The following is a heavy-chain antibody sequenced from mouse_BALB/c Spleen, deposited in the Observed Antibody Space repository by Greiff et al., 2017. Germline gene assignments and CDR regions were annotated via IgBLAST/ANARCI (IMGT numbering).Heavy chain of an antibody. CDR3: ARDLPPSY. CDR1: GYSITSGYY. D-gene: IGHD2-1*01. CDR2: ISYDGSN. Sequence: VQLQQSGPGLVKPSQSLSLTCSVTGYSITSGYYWNWIRQFPGNKLEWMGYISYDGSNNYNPSLKNRISITRDTSKNQFFLKLNSVTTEDTATYYCARDLPPSYWGQGTTLTVSS. J-gene: IGHJ2*01. V-gene: IGHV3-6*02.